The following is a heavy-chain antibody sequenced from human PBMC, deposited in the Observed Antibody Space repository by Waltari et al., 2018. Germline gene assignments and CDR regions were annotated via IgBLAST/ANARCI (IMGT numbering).Heavy chain of an antibody. Sequence: QVQLVQSGAEVKKPGSSVKVSCKASGGTFSSYAISWVRQAPGQGLEWMGGIIPIFGTANYAHKFQGRVTITADESTSTAYMELSSLRSEDTAVYYCARWEYCTGGVCHDYYGMDVWGQGTTVTVSS. CDR1: GGTFSSYA. V-gene: IGHV1-69*13. CDR3: ARWEYCTGGVCHDYYGMDV. CDR2: IIPIFGTA. J-gene: IGHJ6*02. D-gene: IGHD2-8*02.